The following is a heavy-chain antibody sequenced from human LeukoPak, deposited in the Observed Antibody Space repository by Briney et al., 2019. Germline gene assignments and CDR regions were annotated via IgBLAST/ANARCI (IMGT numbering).Heavy chain of an antibody. D-gene: IGHD6-19*01. V-gene: IGHV4-38-2*02. CDR3: AREIKWGAVAL. J-gene: IGHJ4*02. CDR2: IYHSGST. CDR1: GYSISSGYY. Sequence: PSETLSLTCTVSGYSISSGYYWGWIRQPPGKGLEWIGSIYHSGSTYYNPSLKSRVTISVDTSKNQFSLKLTSVTAADTAVYYCAREIKWGAVALWGQGTLVTVSS.